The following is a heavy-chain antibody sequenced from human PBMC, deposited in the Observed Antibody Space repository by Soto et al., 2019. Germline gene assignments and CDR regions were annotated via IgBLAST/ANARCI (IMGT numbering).Heavy chain of an antibody. CDR3: ARDLCGSGSLAFDI. CDR2: ISSSSSTI. Sequence: EVQLVESGGGLVQPGGSLRLSCAASGFTFSSYRMNWVRQAPGKGLEWVSYISSSSSTIYYADSVKGRFTISRDNAKNSLYLQMNTLRDEDTAVYYCARDLCGSGSLAFDIWGQGTVVTVSS. V-gene: IGHV3-48*02. J-gene: IGHJ3*02. D-gene: IGHD3-10*01. CDR1: GFTFSSYR.